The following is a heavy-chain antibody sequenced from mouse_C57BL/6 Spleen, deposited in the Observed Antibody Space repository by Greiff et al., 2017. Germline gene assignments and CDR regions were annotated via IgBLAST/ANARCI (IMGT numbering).Heavy chain of an antibody. J-gene: IGHJ1*03. V-gene: IGHV1-4*01. D-gene: IGHD2-3*01. CDR3: ASQIYDGYYSYFDV. CDR2: INPSSGYT. CDR1: GYTFTSYT. Sequence: VQLVESGAELARPGASVKMSCKASGYTFTSYTMHWVKQRPGQGLEWIGYINPSSGYTKYNQKFKDKATLTADKSSSTAYMQLSSLTSEDSAVYYCASQIYDGYYSYFDVWGTGTTVTVSS.